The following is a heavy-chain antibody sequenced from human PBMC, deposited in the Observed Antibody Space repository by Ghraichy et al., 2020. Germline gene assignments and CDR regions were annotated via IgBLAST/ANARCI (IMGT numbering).Heavy chain of an antibody. D-gene: IGHD5-12*01. J-gene: IGHJ4*02. Sequence: GESLNISCAASGFTFSSYAMSWVRQAPGKGLEWVSAISGSGGSTYYADSVKGRFTISRDNSKNTLYLQMNSLRAEDTAVYYCAKDRVGTDSGYDYPSYFDYWGQGTLVTVSS. CDR2: ISGSGGST. CDR3: AKDRVGTDSGYDYPSYFDY. CDR1: GFTFSSYA. V-gene: IGHV3-23*01.